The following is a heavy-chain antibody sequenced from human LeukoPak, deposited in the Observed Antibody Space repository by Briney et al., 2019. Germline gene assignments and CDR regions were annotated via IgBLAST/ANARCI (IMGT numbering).Heavy chain of an antibody. CDR3: AREYSSSSGKALDY. CDR1: GLTFSTYS. J-gene: IGHJ4*02. CDR2: ISSSSSTI. V-gene: IGHV3-48*02. D-gene: IGHD6-6*01. Sequence: GGSLRLSCAASGLTFSTYSMNWVRQAPGKGLEWVSYISSSSSTIHYADSVKGRFTISRDNAKNSLHLQMNTLRDEDTAVYYCAREYSSSSGKALDYWGQGTLVTVSS.